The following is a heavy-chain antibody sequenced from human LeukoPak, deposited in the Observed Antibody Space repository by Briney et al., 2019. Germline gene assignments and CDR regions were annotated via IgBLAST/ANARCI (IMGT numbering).Heavy chain of an antibody. J-gene: IGHJ4*02. Sequence: SETLSLTCAVYGGSFSGYYWSWIRQPPGKGLEWIGEINHSGSTNHNPSLKSRVTISVDTSKNQFSLKLSSVTAADTAVYYCARDTTVASGMQFWGQGALVTVSS. CDR1: GGSFSGYY. V-gene: IGHV4-34*01. CDR3: ARDTTVASGMQF. D-gene: IGHD6-19*01. CDR2: INHSGST.